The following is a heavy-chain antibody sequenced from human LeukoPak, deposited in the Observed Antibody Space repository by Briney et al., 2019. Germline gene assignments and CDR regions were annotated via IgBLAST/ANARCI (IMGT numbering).Heavy chain of an antibody. CDR2: IKQDGSEK. D-gene: IGHD3-10*01. V-gene: IGHV3-7*01. Sequence: GGSLRLSCAASGFTFSSYWMHWVRQAPGKGLGWVANIKQDGSEKYYVDSVKGRFTISRDNAKNSLYLQMNSLRAEDTAVYYCARDRYYGSGSWSYWGQGTLVTVSS. J-gene: IGHJ4*02. CDR1: GFTFSSYW. CDR3: ARDRYYGSGSWSY.